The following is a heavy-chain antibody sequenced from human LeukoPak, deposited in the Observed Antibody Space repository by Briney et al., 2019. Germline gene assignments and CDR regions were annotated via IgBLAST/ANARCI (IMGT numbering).Heavy chain of an antibody. V-gene: IGHV4-59*02. CDR3: ARLPRLGRYSYSY. CDR2: IYYSGST. D-gene: IGHD5-18*01. J-gene: IGHJ4*02. Sequence: SETLPLTCTVSGGSVSSYYWSWIRQPPGKGLEWIGYIYYSGSTNYNPSLKSRVTISVDTSKNQFSLKLSSVTAADTAVYYCARLPRLGRYSYSYWGQGTLVTVSS. CDR1: GGSVSSYY.